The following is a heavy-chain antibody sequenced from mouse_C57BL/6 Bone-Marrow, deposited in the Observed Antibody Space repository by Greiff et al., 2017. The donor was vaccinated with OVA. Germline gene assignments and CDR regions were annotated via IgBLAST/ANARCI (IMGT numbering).Heavy chain of an antibody. Sequence: EVMLVESGGGLVQPKGSLKLSCAASGFSFNTYAMNWVSQAPGKGLEWVARIRSKSNNYATYYADSVKDRFTISRDDSESMLYLQMNNLKTEDTAMYYCVRQNYSNFWFAYWGQGTLVTVSA. CDR1: GFSFNTYA. D-gene: IGHD2-5*01. CDR2: IRSKSNNYAT. V-gene: IGHV10-1*01. J-gene: IGHJ3*01. CDR3: VRQNYSNFWFAY.